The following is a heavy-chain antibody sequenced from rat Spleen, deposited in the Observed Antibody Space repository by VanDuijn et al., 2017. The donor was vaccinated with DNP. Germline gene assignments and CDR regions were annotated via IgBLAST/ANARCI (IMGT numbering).Heavy chain of an antibody. J-gene: IGHJ2*01. CDR3: TGDPSITTRGTWYFDY. D-gene: IGHD1-10*01. V-gene: IGHV2-19*01. Sequence: QVQLKESGPGMVQPSQTLSLTCTVSGFSLTDYSVHWVRQPPGKVLEWIAAVSSGGSTYYNSPLKSRLSISRDTSKSQVFLKMNSLQTEDTAIYYCTGDPSITTRGTWYFDYWGQGVMVTVSS. CDR2: VSSGGST. CDR1: GFSLTDYS.